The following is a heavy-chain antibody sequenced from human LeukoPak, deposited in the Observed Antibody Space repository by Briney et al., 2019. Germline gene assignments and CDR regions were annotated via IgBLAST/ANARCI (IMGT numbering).Heavy chain of an antibody. CDR2: ISGSGGST. Sequence: GGSLRLSCAASGFTVSSDYMSWVRQAPGKGLEWVSAISGSGGSTYYADSVKGRFTISRDNSKNTLYLQMNSLRAEDTAVYYSMRGYKGDYWGQGTLVTVSS. J-gene: IGHJ4*02. V-gene: IGHV3-23*01. D-gene: IGHD5-18*01. CDR3: MRGYKGDY. CDR1: GFTVSSDY.